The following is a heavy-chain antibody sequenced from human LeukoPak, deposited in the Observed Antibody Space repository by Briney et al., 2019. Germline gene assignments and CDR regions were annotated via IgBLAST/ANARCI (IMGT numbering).Heavy chain of an antibody. D-gene: IGHD6-25*01. Sequence: KASETLSLTCTVSGGSISSGGYYWSWIRQHPGKGLEWIGYIYYSGSTYYNPSLKSRVTISVDTSKNQFSLKLSSVTAADTAVYYCARQRPPHDAFDIWGQGTMVTVSS. V-gene: IGHV4-31*03. CDR2: IYYSGST. CDR1: GGSISSGGYY. J-gene: IGHJ3*02. CDR3: ARQRPPHDAFDI.